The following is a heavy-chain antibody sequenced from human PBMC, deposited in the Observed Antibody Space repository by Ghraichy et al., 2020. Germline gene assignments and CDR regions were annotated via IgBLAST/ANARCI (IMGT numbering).Heavy chain of an antibody. CDR2: ISSGDDT. J-gene: IGHJ5*02. Sequence: GGSLRLSCAASGFSVSTNYINWVRQAPGKGLEWVSFISSGDDTHYVDSVKGRFTVSRDNSKNTVFLQMNSLRADDTAVYYCARERTGYIYDPLDTWGQGTLVTVSS. CDR1: GFSVSTNY. CDR3: ARERTGYIYDPLDT. D-gene: IGHD5-18*01. V-gene: IGHV3-53*01.